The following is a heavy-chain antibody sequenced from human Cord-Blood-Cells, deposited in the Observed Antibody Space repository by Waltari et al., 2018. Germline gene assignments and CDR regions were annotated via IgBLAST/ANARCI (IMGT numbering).Heavy chain of an antibody. CDR3: ARVPQSSSSYAYYYYGMDV. V-gene: IGHV1-69*01. Sequence: QVQLVQSGAEVKKPGSSVKVSCKASGGTFSSYAISWVRQAPGQELEWMGGISPTFGTANYAQKFQGRVTITADESTSTAYMELSSLRSEDTAVYYCARVPQSSSSYAYYYYGMDVWGQGTTVTVSS. J-gene: IGHJ6*02. CDR1: GGTFSSYA. CDR2: ISPTFGTA. D-gene: IGHD6-6*01.